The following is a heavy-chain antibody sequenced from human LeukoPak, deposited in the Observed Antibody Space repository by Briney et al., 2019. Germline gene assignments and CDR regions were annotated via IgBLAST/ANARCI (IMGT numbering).Heavy chain of an antibody. CDR2: ISSSSSYI. V-gene: IGHV3-21*01. D-gene: IGHD2-8*02. CDR1: GFTFSPYW. J-gene: IGHJ4*02. CDR3: ARDSPYGTAGY. Sequence: PGGSLRVSCAASGFTFSPYWMYWVRQAPGKGLVWVSSISSSSSYIYYADSVKGRFTISRDNTKNSLYLQMNSLRAEDTAVYYCARDSPYGTAGYWGQGTLVTVSS.